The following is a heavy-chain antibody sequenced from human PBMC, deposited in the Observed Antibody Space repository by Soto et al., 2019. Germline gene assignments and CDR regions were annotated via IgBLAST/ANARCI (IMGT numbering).Heavy chain of an antibody. Sequence: GXTLVSPTKTLPXNCTFSGCSLSGGGVGVVWSRQPPGKALEWVALIYFNDYNRYSPSLKSRLTITKDTSKNQVVLTMTNMDPEDTATYYCAHKMDTVDWFAPWGRGTLGTVSS. CDR1: GCSLSGGGVG. D-gene: IGHD5-18*01. CDR2: IYFNDYN. V-gene: IGHV2-5*01. CDR3: AHKMDTVDWFAP. J-gene: IGHJ5*02.